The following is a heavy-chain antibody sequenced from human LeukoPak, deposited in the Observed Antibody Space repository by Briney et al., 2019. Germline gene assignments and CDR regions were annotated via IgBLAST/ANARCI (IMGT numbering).Heavy chain of an antibody. CDR1: GGSFSGDY. D-gene: IGHD2-2*01. CDR3: AGSYAHGY. Sequence: SETLSLTCAVSGGSFSGDYWRWIRQRPGKGLEWIWDINHSGSTTYNPSLKSRVTISLDTSKKQFSLKLSSVTAAETTVYYCAGSYAHGYWGQGTLVTVSS. J-gene: IGHJ4*02. V-gene: IGHV4-34*01. CDR2: INHSGST.